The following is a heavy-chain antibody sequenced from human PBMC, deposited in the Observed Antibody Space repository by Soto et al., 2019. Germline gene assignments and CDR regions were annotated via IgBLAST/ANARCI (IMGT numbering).Heavy chain of an antibody. V-gene: IGHV1-2*02. CDR1: GYTFTAYY. CDR2: VNPGNGTT. CDR3: ARDTYANFDY. Sequence: ASVKVSCKASGYTFTAYYMHWVRQAPGQGLEWMGWVNPGNGTTSFAQKFQGRVTMTRDTSISTAYMELSGLRSDDTAMYYCARDTYANFDYWGQGTPAPVSS. D-gene: IGHD2-8*01. J-gene: IGHJ4*02.